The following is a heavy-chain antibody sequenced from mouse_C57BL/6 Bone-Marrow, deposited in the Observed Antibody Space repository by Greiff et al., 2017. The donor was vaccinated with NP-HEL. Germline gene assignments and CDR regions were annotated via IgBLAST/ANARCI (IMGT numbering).Heavy chain of an antibody. D-gene: IGHD4-1*02. V-gene: IGHV1-7*01. J-gene: IGHJ4*01. Sequence: VQLQQSGAELAKPGASVKLSCKASGYTFTSYWMHWVKQRPGQGLEWIGYINPSGGYTKYNQKFKDKATLTADKYSSTAYMQLSSLTYEDSAVYYCARYRASTGTRAMDYWGRGNSVTVSA. CDR1: GYTFTSYW. CDR2: INPSGGYT. CDR3: ARYRASTGTRAMDY.